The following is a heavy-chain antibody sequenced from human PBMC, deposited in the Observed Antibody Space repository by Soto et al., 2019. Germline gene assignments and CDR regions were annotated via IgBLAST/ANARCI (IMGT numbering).Heavy chain of an antibody. CDR3: AGWGGHDYNY. CDR2: INPDGSVG. D-gene: IGHD3-16*01. Sequence: EVQLLGSGGGLVQPGGSLRLSCVASGFTLSIYWMNWVRQAPGMGLEWVANINPDGSVGTYVDSVKGRFTTSRDNAKNSLYLQMNSLRADDTAVYFCAGWGGHDYNYWGQGILVTVSS. CDR1: GFTLSIYW. J-gene: IGHJ4*02. V-gene: IGHV3-7*03.